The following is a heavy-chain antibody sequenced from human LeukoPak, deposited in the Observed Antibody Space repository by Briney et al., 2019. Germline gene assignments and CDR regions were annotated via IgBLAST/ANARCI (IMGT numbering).Heavy chain of an antibody. Sequence: GASVKVSCKASGYTFTGYYMHWVRQAPGQGLEWMGWINPNSGGTNYAQKFQGRVTMTRDTSITTAYMELTSLRSDDTAVYYCARGNGYYGSGSYYNKNWFDPWGQGTLVTVSS. CDR2: INPNSGGT. CDR3: ARGNGYYGSGSYYNKNWFDP. V-gene: IGHV1-2*02. J-gene: IGHJ5*02. D-gene: IGHD3-10*01. CDR1: GYTFTGYY.